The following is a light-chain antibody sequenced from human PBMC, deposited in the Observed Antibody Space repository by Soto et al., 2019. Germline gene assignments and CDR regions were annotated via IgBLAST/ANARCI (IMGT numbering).Light chain of an antibody. CDR1: QSVGTY. CDR3: QQRINWPGT. V-gene: IGKV3-11*01. Sequence: EIVLTQSPATLSLSPGERAILSCRASQSVGTYLAWYQQKPGQAPRLLIYDSSNRATGIPARFGGSGSGTDFTLTITSLEPEDFAVYYCQQRINWPGTFGPGTKVEIK. J-gene: IGKJ3*01. CDR2: DSS.